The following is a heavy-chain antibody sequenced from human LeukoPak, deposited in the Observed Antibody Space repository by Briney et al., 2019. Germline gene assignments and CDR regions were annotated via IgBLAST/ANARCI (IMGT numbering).Heavy chain of an antibody. V-gene: IGHV3-9*01. CDR3: ARDKYSSSPGSFDY. CDR2: ISWNSGSI. CDR1: GFTFDDYA. D-gene: IGHD6-6*01. Sequence: GGSLRLSCAASGFTFDDYAMHWVRQAPGKGLEWVSGISWNSGSIGYADSVKGRFTISRDNAKNSLYLQMNSLRAEDTAVYYCARDKYSSSPGSFDYWGQGTLVTVSS. J-gene: IGHJ4*02.